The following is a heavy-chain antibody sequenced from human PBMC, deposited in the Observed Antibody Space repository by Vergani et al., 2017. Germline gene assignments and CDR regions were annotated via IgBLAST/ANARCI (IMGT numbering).Heavy chain of an antibody. V-gene: IGHV4-31*03. CDR3: AGGGGRLEWLSYNWFDP. CDR1: GGSISSSNYY. CDR2: IYYSGST. Sequence: QLQLQESGPGLVKPSETLSLTCTVSGGSISSSNYYWGWIRQPPGKGLEWIGYIYYSGSTYYNPSLKSRVTISVDTSKNQFSLKLSSVTAADTAVYYCAGGGGRLEWLSYNWFDPWGQGTLVTVSS. D-gene: IGHD3-3*01. J-gene: IGHJ5*02.